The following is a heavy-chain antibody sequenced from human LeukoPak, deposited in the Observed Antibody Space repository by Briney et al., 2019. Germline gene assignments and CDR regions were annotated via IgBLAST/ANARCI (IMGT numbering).Heavy chain of an antibody. J-gene: IGHJ6*02. CDR2: INHSGST. CDR3: ARIVVVPAASGQYYYYGMDV. D-gene: IGHD2-2*01. CDR1: GGAFSGYY. Sequence: SQTLSLTCAVYGGAFSGYYRSWIRQPPGKGLEWIGGINHSGSTNYTPSLKSRVTISVDTSKNPFSLKLSSVTAADTAVYYCARIVVVPAASGQYYYYGMDVWGQGTTVSVSS. V-gene: IGHV4-34*01.